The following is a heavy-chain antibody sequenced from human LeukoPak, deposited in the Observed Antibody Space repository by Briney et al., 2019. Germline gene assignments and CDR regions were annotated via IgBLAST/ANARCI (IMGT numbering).Heavy chain of an antibody. D-gene: IGHD3-3*01. V-gene: IGHV1-2*02. J-gene: IGHJ4*02. CDR2: INPNSGGT. CDR3: ARSPLHNYDFWSGYCDY. Sequence: ASVKVSCKASGYTFTGYYMHWVRQAPGQGLEWMGWINPNSGGTNYAQKFQGRVTMTRDTSISTAYMELSRLRSDDTAVYYCARSPLHNYDFWSGYCDYWGQETLVTVSS. CDR1: GYTFTGYY.